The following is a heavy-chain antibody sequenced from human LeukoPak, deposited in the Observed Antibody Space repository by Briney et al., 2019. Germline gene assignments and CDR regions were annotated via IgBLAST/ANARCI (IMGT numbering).Heavy chain of an antibody. CDR1: GYTFISYG. CDR2: ISAYNGNT. V-gene: IGHV1-18*04. Sequence: PAASVKVSCKAFGYTFISYGISWVRQAPGQGLEWMGWISAYNGNTNYAQKFQGRVAMTTDTSTSIVYMELRSLRSDDTAVYYCARDLSSGWCGREIDYWGQGTLVTVSS. CDR3: ARDLSSGWCGREIDY. D-gene: IGHD6-19*01. J-gene: IGHJ4*02.